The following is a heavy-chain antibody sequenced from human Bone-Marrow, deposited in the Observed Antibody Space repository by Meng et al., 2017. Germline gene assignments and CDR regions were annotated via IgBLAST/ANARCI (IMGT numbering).Heavy chain of an antibody. J-gene: IGHJ4*02. CDR1: GGSISSGGYY. CDR2: IYYSGST. V-gene: IGHV4-31*02. CDR3: ARDTSYSSSWFDY. Sequence: QLQQSAPGLVKPYQTLSLTCTVSGGSISSGGYYWSWIRPPPGKGLEWIGYIYYSGSTYYTPSLKSRVTISVDTSKNQFSLKLSSVTAADTAVYYCARDTSYSSSWFDYWGQGTLVTVS. D-gene: IGHD6-13*01.